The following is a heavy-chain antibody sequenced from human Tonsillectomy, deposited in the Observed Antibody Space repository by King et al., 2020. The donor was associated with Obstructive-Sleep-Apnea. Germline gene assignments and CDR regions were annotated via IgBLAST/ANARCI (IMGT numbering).Heavy chain of an antibody. D-gene: IGHD3-22*01. CDR1: GYTFTTYY. J-gene: IGHJ4*02. Sequence: QLVQSGAEVREPGASMKVSCKASGYTFTTYYMHWVRQAPGQGLEWMGTINPRGGTTSSAQKFQDRVTMTRDTPTSTVYMELSSLRSEDAAVYYCARGGSSGFYPSDYWGQGTLVTVSS. CDR2: INPRGGTT. CDR3: ARGGSSGFYPSDY. V-gene: IGHV1-46*01.